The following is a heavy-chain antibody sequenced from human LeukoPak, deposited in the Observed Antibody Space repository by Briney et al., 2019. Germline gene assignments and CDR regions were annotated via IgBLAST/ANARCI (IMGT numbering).Heavy chain of an antibody. CDR3: ARAYDFWSGYSYRFDP. J-gene: IGHJ5*02. Sequence: ASVKVSCKASGSNFTTYGISWVRQAPGQGLEWMGWISAFNGNTNFAQNLRGRVTMTTDASTSTAYMELRSLRFDDTAVYYCARAYDFWSGYSYRFDPWGQGTLVTVSS. CDR2: ISAFNGNT. V-gene: IGHV1-18*01. D-gene: IGHD3-3*01. CDR1: GSNFTTYG.